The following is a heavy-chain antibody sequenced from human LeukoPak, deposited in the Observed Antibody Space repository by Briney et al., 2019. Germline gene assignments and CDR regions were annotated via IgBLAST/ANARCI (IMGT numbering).Heavy chain of an antibody. V-gene: IGHV1-69*13. CDR2: IFPIFGTA. CDR1: GGTFSSYA. Sequence: ASVKVSCTASGGTFSSYAISWVRQAPGQGHGWMGRIFPIFGTANYAQKFQGRATITADESTSTAYMELRSLRSEDTAVYYCASHYYDSSGYYYVFDYWGQGTLVTVSS. CDR3: ASHYYDSSGYYYVFDY. D-gene: IGHD3-22*01. J-gene: IGHJ4*02.